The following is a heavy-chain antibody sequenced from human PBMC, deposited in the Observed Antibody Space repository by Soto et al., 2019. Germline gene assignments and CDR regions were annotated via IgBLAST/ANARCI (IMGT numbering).Heavy chain of an antibody. J-gene: IGHJ5*02. Sequence: GGSLRLSCAASGLTFSNYAMNWVRQAPGKGLEWVASISSSSNYIYYADSLKGRFTVSRDNAKNSLHLQVDSLRAEDTAVYYCARGGVYGGNSHPGWLDPWGQGTLVTVSS. CDR3: ARGGVYGGNSHPGWLDP. V-gene: IGHV3-21*01. CDR1: GLTFSNYA. CDR2: ISSSSNYI. D-gene: IGHD4-17*01.